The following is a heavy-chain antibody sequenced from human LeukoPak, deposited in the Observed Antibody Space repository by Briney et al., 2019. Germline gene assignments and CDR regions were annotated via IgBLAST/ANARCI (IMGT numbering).Heavy chain of an antibody. CDR3: AKDGGLWVSAHWGDS. Sequence: GGSLRLSCAASGFTFSSYVMSWVRQAPGKGLEWVSGISGSGGNTYYADSVKGRFTVSRDNSKNTLFLQMNSLRVEDTAVYYCAKDGGLWVSAHWGDSWGRGTLVTVSS. J-gene: IGHJ4*02. V-gene: IGHV3-23*01. CDR2: ISGSGGNT. CDR1: GFTFSSYV. D-gene: IGHD7-27*01.